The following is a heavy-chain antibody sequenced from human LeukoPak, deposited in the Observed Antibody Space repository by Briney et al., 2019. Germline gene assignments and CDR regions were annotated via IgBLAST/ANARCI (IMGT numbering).Heavy chain of an antibody. J-gene: IGHJ4*02. Sequence: PGGSLRLSCAASGFTFTNSWMAWVRQAPGKGLEWVANIKQDGSTKHYADSLKGRFTISRDNPKNSLYLQMNSLRADDTAVYYCGRDTDGGLDSWGQGILV. CDR1: GFTFTNSW. V-gene: IGHV3-7*01. CDR2: IKQDGSTK. CDR3: GRDTDGGLDS. D-gene: IGHD2-8*02.